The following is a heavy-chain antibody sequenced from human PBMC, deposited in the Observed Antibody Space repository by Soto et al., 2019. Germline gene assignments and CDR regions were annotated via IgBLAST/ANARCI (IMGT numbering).Heavy chain of an antibody. CDR2: IWYDGSNI. J-gene: IGHJ4*02. CDR3: ARHREKWLVGYYFDY. Sequence: PGGSLRLSCAASGFTFSRYGMHWVRQAPGRGLEWVAVIWYDGSNIYYADSVKGRFTISRDNSKDTLDLQMNSLRAEDTAVYYCARHREKWLVGYYFDYWGQGTLVTVSS. CDR1: GFTFSRYG. D-gene: IGHD6-19*01. V-gene: IGHV3-33*01.